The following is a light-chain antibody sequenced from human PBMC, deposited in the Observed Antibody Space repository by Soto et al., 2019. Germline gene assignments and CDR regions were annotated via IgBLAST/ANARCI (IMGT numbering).Light chain of an antibody. J-gene: IGLJ1*01. CDR3: SSFAATHTYI. CDR2: DVT. CDR1: SSDVGGYNC. Sequence: LTQPRSVSGSPGQSVTISCTGTSSDVGGYNCVSWYQQHPGKAPQLIIYDVTQRPSGVPDRFSGSKSGNTASLSISGLQAEDEADYYCSSFAATHTYIFGTGTKVTVL. V-gene: IGLV2-11*01.